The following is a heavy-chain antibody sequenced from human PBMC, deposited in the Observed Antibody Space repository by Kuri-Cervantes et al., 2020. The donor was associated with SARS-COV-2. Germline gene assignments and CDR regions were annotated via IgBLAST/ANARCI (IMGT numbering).Heavy chain of an antibody. CDR2: ISSSSSYI. D-gene: IGHD3-3*01. CDR3: ARVSSSRVYSGGYITIFGVALPPRRNY. CDR1: GFTFSSYS. J-gene: IGHJ4*02. Sequence: GESLKISCAASGFTFSSYSMNWVRQAPGKGLEWVSSISSSSSYIYYADSVKGRFTISRDNSKNTLYLQMNSLRAEDTAVYYCARVSSSRVYSGGYITIFGVALPPRRNYWGQGTLVTVSS. V-gene: IGHV3-21*01.